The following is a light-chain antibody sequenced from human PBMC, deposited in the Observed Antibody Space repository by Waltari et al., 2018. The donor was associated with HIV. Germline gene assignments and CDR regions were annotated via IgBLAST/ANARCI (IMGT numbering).Light chain of an antibody. CDR2: KAS. V-gene: IGKV1-5*03. CDR3: QQYNSYSWT. J-gene: IGKJ1*01. CDR1: QSISSW. Sequence: DIQMTQSPSTLSASVGDRVTITCRASQSISSWLAWYQQKPGKAPKLLIYKASSLESGVPSRFSCSGSGTEFTLTISSLQPDDFATYYCQQYNSYSWTFGQGTKVEIK.